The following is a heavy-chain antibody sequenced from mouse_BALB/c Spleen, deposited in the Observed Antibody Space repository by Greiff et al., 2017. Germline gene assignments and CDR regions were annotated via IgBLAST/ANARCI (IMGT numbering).Heavy chain of an antibody. CDR1: GFNIKDYY. V-gene: IGHV1-69*02. CDR2: IYPSDSYT. J-gene: IGHJ4*01. CDR3: TRGGYYGSSYYAMDY. Sequence: QVQLQQPGAELVRSGASVKLSCTASGFNIKDYYMHWVKQRPGQGLEWIGNIYPSDSYTNYNQKFKDKATLTVDKSSSTAYMQLSSPTSEDSAVYYCTRGGYYGSSYYAMDYWGQGTSVTVSS. D-gene: IGHD1-1*01.